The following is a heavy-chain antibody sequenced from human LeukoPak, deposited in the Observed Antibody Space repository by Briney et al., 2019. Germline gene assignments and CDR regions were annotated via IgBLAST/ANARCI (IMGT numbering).Heavy chain of an antibody. CDR1: GGTFSSYA. V-gene: IGHV1-69*06. D-gene: IGHD2-15*01. CDR3: ARGYCSGGSCYAVWRFDY. J-gene: IGHJ4*02. CDR2: IIPIFGTA. Sequence: ASVKVSCKASGGTFSSYAISWVRQAPGQGLEWMGGIIPIFGTANCAQKFQGRVTITADKSTSTAYMELSSLRSEDTAVYYCARGYCSGGSCYAVWRFDYWGQGTLVTVSS.